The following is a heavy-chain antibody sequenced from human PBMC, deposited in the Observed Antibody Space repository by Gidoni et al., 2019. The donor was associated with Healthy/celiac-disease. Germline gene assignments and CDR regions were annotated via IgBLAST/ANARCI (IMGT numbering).Heavy chain of an antibody. V-gene: IGHV4-39*01. CDR1: GGSISSSSYY. J-gene: IGHJ4*02. CDR2: IYYSGST. Sequence: QLQLQESGPGLVKPSETLSLTCTVSGGSISSSSYYWGWIRQPPGKGLEWIGSIYYSGSTYYNPSLKSRVTISVDTSKNQFSLKLSSVTAADTAVYYCARQTRIVVVTAMAGGFDYWGQGTLVTVSS. D-gene: IGHD2-21*02. CDR3: ARQTRIVVVTAMAGGFDY.